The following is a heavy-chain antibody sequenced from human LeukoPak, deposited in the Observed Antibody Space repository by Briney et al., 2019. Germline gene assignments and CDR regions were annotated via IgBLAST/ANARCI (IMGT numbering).Heavy chain of an antibody. J-gene: IGHJ4*02. Sequence: GGSPRLSCAASGFTLTRHAMSWVRQAPGKGLEWVSVIGDRGDITYYADSVKGRFTISRDTSTNTVFLQMNSLGLDDTAVYYCAKEWLQHTKRTDHWGQGTLVTVSS. D-gene: IGHD5-24*01. CDR1: GFTLTRHA. CDR2: IGDRGDIT. CDR3: AKEWLQHTKRTDH. V-gene: IGHV3-23*01.